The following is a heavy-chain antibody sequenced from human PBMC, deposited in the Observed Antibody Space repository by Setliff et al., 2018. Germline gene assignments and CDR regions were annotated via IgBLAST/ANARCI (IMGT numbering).Heavy chain of an antibody. D-gene: IGHD3-3*02. Sequence: SETLSLTCTVSGGSISSYYWSWIRQPPGKGLEWIGYIYYSGSTNYNPSLKSRATISVDTSKNQFSLQLSSVTAADTAVYYCARDGLGAFSLRSMDVWGKGTTVTVSS. CDR3: ARDGLGAFSLRSMDV. CDR1: GGSISSYY. V-gene: IGHV4-59*01. J-gene: IGHJ6*04. CDR2: IYYSGST.